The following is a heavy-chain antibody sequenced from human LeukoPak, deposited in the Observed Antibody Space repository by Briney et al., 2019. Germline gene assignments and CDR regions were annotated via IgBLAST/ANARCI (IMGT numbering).Heavy chain of an antibody. CDR2: ITHSSGT. CDR1: GGSFSGYN. CDR3: ARLDRYYGSGSYNPQNWFDP. J-gene: IGHJ5*02. V-gene: IGHV4-34*01. D-gene: IGHD3-10*01. Sequence: SETLSLTCAVCGGSFSGYNWSWSHQPPGNGLEWVGEITHSSGTNYNPSLKSQVTISVDTSKNQFSLKLSSVTAADTAVYYCARLDRYYGSGSYNPQNWFDPWGQGTLVTVSS.